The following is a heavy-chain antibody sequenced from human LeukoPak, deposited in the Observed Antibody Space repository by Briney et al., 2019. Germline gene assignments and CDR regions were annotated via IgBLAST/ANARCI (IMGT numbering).Heavy chain of an antibody. CDR1: VGTFSSYA. Sequence: SVTVSCKASVGTFSSYAISWVRQAPGQGLEWMGGIIPIFGTANYAQKFQGRVTITADESTSTAYMELSSLRSEDTAVYYCARARCSSTSCYYYYYGMDVWGQGTTVTVSS. CDR3: ARARCSSTSCYYYYYGMDV. V-gene: IGHV1-69*13. CDR2: IIPIFGTA. D-gene: IGHD2-2*01. J-gene: IGHJ6*02.